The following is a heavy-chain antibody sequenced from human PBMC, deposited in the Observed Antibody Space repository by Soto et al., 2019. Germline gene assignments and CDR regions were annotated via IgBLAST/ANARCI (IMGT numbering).Heavy chain of an antibody. CDR3: ARDKGGYCSSTSCYEFDY. CDR2: ISSSSSTI. Sequence: GGSLRLSCAASGFTFSSYSMNWVRQAPGKGLEWVSYISSSSSTIYYADSVKGRFTISRDNAKNSLYLQMNSLRAEDTAVYYCARDKGGYCSSTSCYEFDYWGQGTLVTVSS. D-gene: IGHD2-2*01. J-gene: IGHJ4*02. CDR1: GFTFSSYS. V-gene: IGHV3-48*01.